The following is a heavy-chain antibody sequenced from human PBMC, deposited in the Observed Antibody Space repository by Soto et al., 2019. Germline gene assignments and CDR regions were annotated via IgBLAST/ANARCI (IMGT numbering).Heavy chain of an antibody. CDR1: GYTFTSYY. V-gene: IGHV1-46*01. D-gene: IGHD2-15*01. J-gene: IGHJ6*02. CDR3: ARGYCSGGSCYGHYYYYGMDV. CDR2: INPSGGST. Sequence: ASVKVSCKASGYTFTSYYMHWVRQAPGQGLEWMGIINPSGGSTSYAQKFQGRVTMTRDTSTSTVYMKLSSLRSEDTAVYYCARGYCSGGSCYGHYYYYGMDVWGQGTTVTVSS.